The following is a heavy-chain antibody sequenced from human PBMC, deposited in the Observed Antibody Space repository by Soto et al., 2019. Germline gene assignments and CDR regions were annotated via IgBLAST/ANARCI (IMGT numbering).Heavy chain of an antibody. D-gene: IGHD2-21*02. CDR3: ALGAYCGGDCREYFQH. V-gene: IGHV1-69*01. Sequence: QVQLVQSGAEVKKPGSSVKDSCKASGGTFSSYAISWVRQAPGQGLEWMGGIIPIFGTANYAQKFQGRVTITADESTSTAYMELSSLRSEDTAVYYCALGAYCGGDCREYFQHWGQGTLVTVSS. J-gene: IGHJ1*01. CDR1: GGTFSSYA. CDR2: IIPIFGTA.